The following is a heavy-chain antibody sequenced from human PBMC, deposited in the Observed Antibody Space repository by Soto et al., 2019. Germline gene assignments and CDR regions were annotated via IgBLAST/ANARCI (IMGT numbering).Heavy chain of an antibody. CDR3: ARDPCSSTSCYVHYFDY. J-gene: IGHJ4*02. V-gene: IGHV3-30-3*01. D-gene: IGHD2-2*01. CDR1: GFTFSSYG. CDR2: ISYDGSNK. Sequence: QVQLVESGGGVVQPGRSLRLSCAASGFTFSSYGMHWVRQAPGKGLEWVAVISYDGSNKYYADSVKGRFTISRDNSKNTLYLQMNSLRAEDTAVYYCARDPCSSTSCYVHYFDYWGQGTLVTVSS.